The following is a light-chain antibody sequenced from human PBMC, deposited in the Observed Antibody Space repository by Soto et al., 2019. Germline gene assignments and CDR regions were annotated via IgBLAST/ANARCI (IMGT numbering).Light chain of an antibody. CDR2: AAS. J-gene: IGKJ1*01. V-gene: IGKV1-39*01. CDR3: QQTDSTPQT. Sequence: DIQMTQSPSSLSASVGDRVTISCRARQSIRNYVSWYQQKPGTAPKLLIRAASTLQSGVPSRFSGSGSVTDFTLTISSLQIEDFATYFCQQTDSTPQTFGQGTNVEI. CDR1: QSIRNY.